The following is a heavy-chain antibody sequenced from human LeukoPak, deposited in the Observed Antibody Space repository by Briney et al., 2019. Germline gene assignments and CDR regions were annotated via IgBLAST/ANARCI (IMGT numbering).Heavy chain of an antibody. CDR1: GGTFSSYA. V-gene: IGHV1-69*01. J-gene: IGHJ4*02. CDR2: IIPIFGTA. D-gene: IGHD3-22*01. Sequence: SVKVSCKASGGTFSSYAISWVRQAPGQGLEWMGGIIPIFGTANYAQKFRGRVTITADESTSTAYMELSSLRSEDTAVYYCAMYYYDSSGYYDFDYWGQGTLVTVSS. CDR3: AMYYYDSSGYYDFDY.